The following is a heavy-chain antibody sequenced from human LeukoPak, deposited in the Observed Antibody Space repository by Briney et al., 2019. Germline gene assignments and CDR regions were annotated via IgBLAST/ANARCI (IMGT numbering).Heavy chain of an antibody. CDR1: GYTFTSYG. J-gene: IGHJ6*03. Sequence: ASVKVSCKASGYTFTSYGISWVRQAPGQGLEWMGRINPNSGGTNYAQKFQGRVTMTRDTSISTAYMELSRLRSDDTAVYYCAREFGDYVSPYYYMDVWGKGTTVTVSS. CDR2: INPNSGGT. V-gene: IGHV1-2*06. CDR3: AREFGDYVSPYYYMDV. D-gene: IGHD4-17*01.